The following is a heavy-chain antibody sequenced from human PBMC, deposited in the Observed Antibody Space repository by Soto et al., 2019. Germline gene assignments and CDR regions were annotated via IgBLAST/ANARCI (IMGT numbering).Heavy chain of an antibody. CDR1: GFTFSSYA. CDR2: ISGSGGST. CDR3: AKDVGRDYYDSSGYYFDY. Sequence: GESLKISCAASGFTFSSYAMSWVRQAPGKGLEWVSAISGSGGSTYYADSVKGRFTISRDNSKNTLYLQMNSLRAEDTAVYYCAKDVGRDYYDSSGYYFDYWGQGTLVTVSS. V-gene: IGHV3-23*01. J-gene: IGHJ4*02. D-gene: IGHD3-22*01.